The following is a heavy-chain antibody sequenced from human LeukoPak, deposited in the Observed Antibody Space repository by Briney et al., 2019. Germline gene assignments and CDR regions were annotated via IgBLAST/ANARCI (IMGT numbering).Heavy chain of an antibody. V-gene: IGHV4-39*07. D-gene: IGHD3-16*01. Sequence: SETLSLTRTVSGGSISSSSYYWGWIRQPPGKGLEWIGSIYYSGSTYYNPSLKSRVTISADTSKNHFSLKLNSVTTADTAVYYCTRGAGWLIDYWGQGILVTVSS. J-gene: IGHJ4*02. CDR2: IYYSGST. CDR1: GGSISSSSYY. CDR3: TRGAGWLIDY.